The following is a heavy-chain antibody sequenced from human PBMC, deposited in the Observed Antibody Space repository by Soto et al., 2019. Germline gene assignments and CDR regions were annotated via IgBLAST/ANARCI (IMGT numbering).Heavy chain of an antibody. CDR1: GFTFSSYW. D-gene: IGHD2-15*01. CDR2: INSDGSST. Sequence: EVQLVESGGGLVQPGGSLRLSCAASGFTFSSYWMHWVRQAPGKGLVWVSRINSDGSSTSYADSVKGRFTISRDNAKNTLYLQMNSLRADDTAVYYCARVNRAYCSGGSCHLDYWGQGTLVTVSS. CDR3: ARVNRAYCSGGSCHLDY. J-gene: IGHJ4*02. V-gene: IGHV3-74*01.